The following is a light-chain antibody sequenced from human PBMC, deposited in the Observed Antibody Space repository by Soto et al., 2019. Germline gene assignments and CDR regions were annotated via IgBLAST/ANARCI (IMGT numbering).Light chain of an antibody. CDR1: QSVSSSY. V-gene: IGKV3-20*01. CDR3: QQYGSSWT. Sequence: ELVLTQSPGTPSLSPGPSATHSCKASQSVSSSYLAWYQQKPGQAPRLLIYGASSRATGIPDRFSGSGSGTDFTLTISRLEPDDFAVYYRQQYGSSWTFGQGTKVDIK. CDR2: GAS. J-gene: IGKJ1*01.